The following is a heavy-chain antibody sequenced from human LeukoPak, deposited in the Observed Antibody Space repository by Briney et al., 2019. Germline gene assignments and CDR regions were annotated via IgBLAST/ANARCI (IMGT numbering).Heavy chain of an antibody. CDR3: ARVGRFSSGWYFRSSRREEDAFDI. D-gene: IGHD6-19*01. Sequence: PGGSLRLSCAASGFTFSGSAMHWVRQASGKGLEWVGRIRSKANSYATAYAASVKGRFTISRDDSKNTAYLQMNSLRAEDTAVYYCARVGRFSSGWYFRSSRREEDAFDIWGQGTMVTVSS. CDR2: IRSKANSYAT. V-gene: IGHV3-73*01. J-gene: IGHJ3*02. CDR1: GFTFSGSA.